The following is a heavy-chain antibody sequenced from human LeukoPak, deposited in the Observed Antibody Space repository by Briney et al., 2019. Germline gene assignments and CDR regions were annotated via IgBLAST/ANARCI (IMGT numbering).Heavy chain of an antibody. Sequence: GESLKISCKGSGYSFTSYWIGWVRQMPGKGLEWMGIIYPGDSDTRYSPSFQGQVTISADKSISTAYLQWSSLKASDTAMYYCARHPNYYDSSGPNFDYWGQGTLVTVSS. CDR3: ARHPNYYDSSGPNFDY. J-gene: IGHJ4*02. D-gene: IGHD3-22*01. CDR2: IYPGDSDT. CDR1: GYSFTSYW. V-gene: IGHV5-51*01.